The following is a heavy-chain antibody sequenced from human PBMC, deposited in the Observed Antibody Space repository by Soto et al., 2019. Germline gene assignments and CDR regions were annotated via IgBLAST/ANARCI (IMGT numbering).Heavy chain of an antibody. CDR2: IYSGGST. V-gene: IGHV3-66*01. Sequence: AGGSLRLSCAAPGFTVSSNYMSWVRQAPGKGLEWVSVIYSGGSTYYADSVKGRFTISRDNSKNTLYLQMNSLRAEDTAVYYCARDMVRGMDVWGQGTTVTVSS. J-gene: IGHJ6*02. D-gene: IGHD3-10*01. CDR1: GFTVSSNY. CDR3: ARDMVRGMDV.